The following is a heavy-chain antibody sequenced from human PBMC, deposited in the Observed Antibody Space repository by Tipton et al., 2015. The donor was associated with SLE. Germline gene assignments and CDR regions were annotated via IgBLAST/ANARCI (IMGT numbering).Heavy chain of an antibody. Sequence: TLSLTCTVSVDSISSHYWGWIRQPPGKGLEWIGYIFYSGGPNYNPSLKSRVTISVDTSKIQFSLRLTSVTAADTAVYYCARAWGIEEGLRGRSYFDFWGQGTLVTVSS. J-gene: IGHJ4*02. CDR3: ARAWGIEEGLRGRSYFDF. CDR1: VDSISSHY. CDR2: IFYSGGP. D-gene: IGHD6-13*01. V-gene: IGHV4-59*11.